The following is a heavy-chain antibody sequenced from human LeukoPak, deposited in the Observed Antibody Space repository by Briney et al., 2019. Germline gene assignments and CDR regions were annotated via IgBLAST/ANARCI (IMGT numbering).Heavy chain of an antibody. Sequence: GGSLRLSCGASGFTFSSYAMHWVRQAPGKGLEWAAVIWYDGSNKYYADSVKGRFTISRDNSKNTLYLQMNSLRAEDTALYYCAKDISGYYSFDYWGQGNLVTVSS. D-gene: IGHD3-22*01. CDR3: AKDISGYYSFDY. CDR1: GFTFSSYA. CDR2: IWYDGSNK. J-gene: IGHJ4*02. V-gene: IGHV3-30*02.